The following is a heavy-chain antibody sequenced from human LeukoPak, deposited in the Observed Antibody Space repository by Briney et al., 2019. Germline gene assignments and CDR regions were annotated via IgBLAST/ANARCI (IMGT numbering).Heavy chain of an antibody. CDR2: TYYRSRWYH. J-gene: IGHJ6*02. CDR1: GDSVSSNSAA. D-gene: IGHD6-13*01. CDR3: VREVDSHGTLFYYGMDV. V-gene: IGHV6-1*01. Sequence: SQTLSLTCALSGDSVSSNSAAWNWIRQSPSRGLEWLGRTYYRSRWYHDYGVSVRSRININPDTSKNQFSLQLNSVTPEDTAVYYCVREVDSHGTLFYYGMDVWGQGTTVTVSS.